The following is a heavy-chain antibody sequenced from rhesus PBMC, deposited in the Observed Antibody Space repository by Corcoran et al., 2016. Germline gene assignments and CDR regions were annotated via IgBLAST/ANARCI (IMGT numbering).Heavy chain of an antibody. D-gene: IGHD6-31*01. J-gene: IGHJ4*01. V-gene: IGHV4-76*01. Sequence: QVQLQESGPGVVKPSETLSLPCAVSGYSISSGYDWRWIRPPPGKGLEWIGYIYGSSGSTNYNPSLKNRVTISKDTSKNQFSLKLSSVTAADTAVYYCARRRIAAATYYFDYWGQGVLVTVSS. CDR3: ARRRIAAATYYFDY. CDR1: GYSISSGYD. CDR2: IYGSSGST.